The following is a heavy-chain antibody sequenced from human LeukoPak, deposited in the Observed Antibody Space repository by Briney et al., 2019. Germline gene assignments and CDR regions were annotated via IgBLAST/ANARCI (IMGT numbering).Heavy chain of an antibody. CDR3: VRHYYASGSDPLCYFDY. CDR1: GGSTSPYY. Sequence: PSETLSLTCTVSGGSTSPYYWSWIRQPPGKGLEWIGYIYHRGSTNYNPSLKSRVTISIDTSKNQFSLKVSSVTAADTAVYYCVRHYYASGSDPLCYFDYWGQGTLVTVSS. D-gene: IGHD3-10*01. J-gene: IGHJ4*02. CDR2: IYHRGST. V-gene: IGHV4-59*08.